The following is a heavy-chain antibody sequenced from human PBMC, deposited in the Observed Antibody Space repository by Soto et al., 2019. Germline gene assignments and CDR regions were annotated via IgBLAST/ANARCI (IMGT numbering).Heavy chain of an antibody. Sequence: QVQLQESGPGLVKPSQTLSLTCTVSGGSISSGDYYWSWIRQPPGKGLEWIGYIYYSGSTYYNPSLKSRVTISVDTSKNQFSLKLSSVTAADTAVYYCARDVFTGPGYNWFDPWGQGTLVTVSS. CDR1: GGSISSGDYY. J-gene: IGHJ5*02. V-gene: IGHV4-30-4*01. D-gene: IGHD3-9*01. CDR3: ARDVFTGPGYNWFDP. CDR2: IYYSGST.